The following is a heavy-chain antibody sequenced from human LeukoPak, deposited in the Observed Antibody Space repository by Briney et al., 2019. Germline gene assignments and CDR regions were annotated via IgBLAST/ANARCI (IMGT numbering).Heavy chain of an antibody. CDR2: IYYTGST. D-gene: IGHD4-17*01. CDR3: AREQDQKTTVTTKSHAFDI. Sequence: PSETLSLTCTVSGGSISNYYWTWIRQPPGKGLEWIGYIYYTGSTNYNPSLKSRVTISVDTSKNQFSLSLSSVTAADTAVYYCAREQDQKTTVTTKSHAFDIWGQGTMVTVSS. J-gene: IGHJ3*02. CDR1: GGSISNYY. V-gene: IGHV4-59*12.